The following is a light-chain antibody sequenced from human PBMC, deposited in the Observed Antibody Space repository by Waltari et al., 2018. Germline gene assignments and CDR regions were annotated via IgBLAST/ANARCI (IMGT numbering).Light chain of an antibody. J-gene: IGKJ1*01. V-gene: IGKV3-20*01. CDR1: QSVSRA. CDR3: QHYVRLPAT. CDR2: GVS. Sequence: EIVLTQSPGSLSSSPGERVTLSCRASQSVSRALAWYQQKPGQAPRPLIFGVSNRATGIPDRFSGSGSETDFSLTISRLEPEDFAVYYCQHYVRLPATFGRGTKVEIK.